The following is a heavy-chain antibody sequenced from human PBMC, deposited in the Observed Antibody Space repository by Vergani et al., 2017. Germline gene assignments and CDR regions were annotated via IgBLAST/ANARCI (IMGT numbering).Heavy chain of an antibody. D-gene: IGHD2-2*01. J-gene: IGHJ5*02. CDR3: ARDSFVRDIVGVPAAPWFDP. CDR1: GFTFSSYG. Sequence: QVQLVESGGGVVQPGRSLRLSCAASGFTFSSYGMHWVRQAPGKGLEWVAVIWYDGSDTYYAGSVKGRFTISRDNSKNTLYLQMNSLRAEDTAVYYCARDSFVRDIVGVPAAPWFDPWGEGRLVTVSS. CDR2: IWYDGSDT. V-gene: IGHV3-33*01.